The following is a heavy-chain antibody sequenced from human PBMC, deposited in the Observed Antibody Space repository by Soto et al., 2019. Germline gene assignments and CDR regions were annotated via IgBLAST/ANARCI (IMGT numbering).Heavy chain of an antibody. CDR2: IYWDDDK. J-gene: IGHJ4*02. Sequence: QITLKESGPTLVKPTQTLTLTCTFSGFSLSTSGVGVGWIRQPPGKALEWLALIYWDDDKRYSPSLKSRLTLTKDPSKNQVVLTMTNMDPVDTATYYCAHPNPYYYGSGNSYWGQGTLVTVSS. D-gene: IGHD3-10*01. CDR1: GFSLSTSGVG. V-gene: IGHV2-5*02. CDR3: AHPNPYYYGSGNSY.